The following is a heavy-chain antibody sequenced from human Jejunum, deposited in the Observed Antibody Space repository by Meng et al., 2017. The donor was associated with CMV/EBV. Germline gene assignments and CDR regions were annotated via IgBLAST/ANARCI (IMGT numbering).Heavy chain of an antibody. D-gene: IGHD1-26*01. CDR1: EYTFIDYY. J-gene: IGHJ4*02. CDR2: INPNTGDT. Sequence: EYTFIDYYMHWVRQAPGQGLEWMGWINPNTGDTNYAQKFQGRVTMTRDMSINTVYLELTRLRSDDTAVYYCAKDGGSYLDYYFDYWGQGTLVTVSS. V-gene: IGHV1-2*02. CDR3: AKDGGSYLDYYFDY.